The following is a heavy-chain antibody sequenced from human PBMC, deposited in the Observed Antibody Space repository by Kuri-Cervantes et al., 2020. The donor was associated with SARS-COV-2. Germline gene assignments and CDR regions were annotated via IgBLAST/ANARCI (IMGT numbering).Heavy chain of an antibody. V-gene: IGHV4-30-2*01. D-gene: IGHD2-2*01. CDR3: ARRKYAGYMDV. CDR1: GYSISSGGYS. Sequence: LRLSCAVSGYSISSGGYSWSWIRQPPGKGLEWIGSIYQAGSTFYNPSLKSRVSISLDRSKNQYSLNLSSVTAADTAVYYCARRKYAGYMDVWGKGTTVTVSS. J-gene: IGHJ6*03. CDR2: IYQAGST.